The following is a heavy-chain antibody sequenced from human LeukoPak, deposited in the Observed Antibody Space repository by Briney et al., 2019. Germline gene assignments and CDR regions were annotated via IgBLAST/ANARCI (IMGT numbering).Heavy chain of an antibody. CDR3: TTGHDYGDQAPDY. J-gene: IGHJ4*02. D-gene: IGHD4-17*01. CDR1: GFTFSNAW. V-gene: IGHV3-15*01. Sequence: GGSLRLSCAASGFTFSNAWMSGVGQAPGKGLEGVGRIKSKTDGGTTDYAAPVKGRFTISRDDSKNTLYLQINSLKTEDTAVYYCTTGHDYGDQAPDYWGQGTLVTVSS. CDR2: IKSKTDGGTT.